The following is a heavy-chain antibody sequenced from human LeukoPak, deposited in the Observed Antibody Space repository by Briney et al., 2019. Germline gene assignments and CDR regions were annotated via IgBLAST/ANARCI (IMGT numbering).Heavy chain of an antibody. V-gene: IGHV4-59*01. Sequence: SETLSLTCTVSGGSISNYYWSWIRQPPGKGLEWIGYISYSGSTNYNPSLKSRVTISVDTSKNQFSLKLRSVTTADTAVYCCARALLRPWFDPWGQGTLVTVSS. CDR1: GGSISNYY. CDR2: ISYSGST. D-gene: IGHD3-16*01. CDR3: ARALLRPWFDP. J-gene: IGHJ5*02.